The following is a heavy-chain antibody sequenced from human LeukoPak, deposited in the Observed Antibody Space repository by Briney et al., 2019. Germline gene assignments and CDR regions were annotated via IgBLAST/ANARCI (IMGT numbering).Heavy chain of an antibody. CDR3: ASSYYYVSSGYYGLVY. Sequence: SVKVSCKASEGTFISYGINWVRQAPGHGLEWMGGIIHIYGTAYYAQKFQGRVTITADKSTSTAYMELSSLRSEDTAVYYCASSYYYVSSGYYGLVYWGQGTLVTVSS. V-gene: IGHV1-69*06. J-gene: IGHJ4*02. D-gene: IGHD3-22*01. CDR1: EGTFISYG. CDR2: IIHIYGTA.